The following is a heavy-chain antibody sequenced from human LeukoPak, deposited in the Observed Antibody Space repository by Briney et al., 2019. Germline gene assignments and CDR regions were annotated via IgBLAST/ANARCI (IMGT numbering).Heavy chain of an antibody. J-gene: IGHJ4*02. V-gene: IGHV1-18*01. CDR3: ARGNYYDLTNDY. CDR1: GYTFTSYD. CDR2: ISAYNGNT. D-gene: IGHD3-22*01. Sequence: ASVKVSCKASGYTFTSYDINWVRQATGQGLEWMGWISAYNGNTNYAQKLQGRVTMTTDTSTSTAYMELRSLRSDDTAVYYCARGNYYDLTNDYWGQGTLVTVSS.